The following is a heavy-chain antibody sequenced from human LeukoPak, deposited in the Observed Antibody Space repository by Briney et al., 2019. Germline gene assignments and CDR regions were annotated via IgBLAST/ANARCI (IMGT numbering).Heavy chain of an antibody. J-gene: IGHJ4*02. CDR2: ITSRGEST. D-gene: IGHD3-22*01. V-gene: IGHV3-23*01. Sequence: GGSLRLSCAASGFTFSIYAMSWVRQAPGKELQWVSSITSRGESTWYVDSVKGRFTITRDNSENTLYLQMHSLRAEDTAVYYCARDRPNYYGSDGHYYRRDGDYWGRGTLVSVSS. CDR3: ARDRPNYYGSDGHYYRRDGDY. CDR1: GFTFSIYA.